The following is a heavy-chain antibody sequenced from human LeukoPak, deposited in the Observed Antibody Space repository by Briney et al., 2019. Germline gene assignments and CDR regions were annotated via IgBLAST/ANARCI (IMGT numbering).Heavy chain of an antibody. CDR3: ARVAATVTTSPFDY. CDR2: INHSGST. CDR1: GGSFSGYY. J-gene: IGHJ4*02. D-gene: IGHD4-17*01. Sequence: PSETLSLTCAVYGGSFSGYYWSWIRQPPGKGLEWIGEINHSGSTNYNPSLKSRVTISVDMSKNQFSLKLSSVTAADTAVYYCARVAATVTTSPFDYWGQGTLVTVSS. V-gene: IGHV4-34*01.